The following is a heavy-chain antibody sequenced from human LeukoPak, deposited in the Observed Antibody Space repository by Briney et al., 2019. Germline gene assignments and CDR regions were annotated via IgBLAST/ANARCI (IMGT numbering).Heavy chain of an antibody. Sequence: GASVKVSCKASGYTFTSYYMHWVRQAPGQGLEWMGKINPSGGSTSYAQKFQGRVTMTRDMSTSTVYMELSSLRSEDTAVYYCARALSPHSSGYYNWGQGTLVTVSS. CDR1: GYTFTSYY. J-gene: IGHJ4*02. V-gene: IGHV1-46*01. CDR3: ARALSPHSSGYYN. CDR2: INPSGGST. D-gene: IGHD3-22*01.